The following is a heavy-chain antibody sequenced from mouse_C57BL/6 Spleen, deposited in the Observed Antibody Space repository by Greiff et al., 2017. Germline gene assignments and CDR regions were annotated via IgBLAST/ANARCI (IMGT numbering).Heavy chain of an antibody. V-gene: IGHV5-16*01. CDR3: AREGYYYGSSYDY. CDR2: INYDGSST. J-gene: IGHJ2*01. CDR1: GFTFSDYY. Sequence: EVKVVESEGGLVQPGSSMKLSCTASGFTFSDYYMAWVRQVPEKGLEWVANINYDGSSTYYLDSLKSRFIISRDNAKNILYLQMSSLKSEDTATYYCAREGYYYGSSYDYWGQGTTLTVSS. D-gene: IGHD1-1*01.